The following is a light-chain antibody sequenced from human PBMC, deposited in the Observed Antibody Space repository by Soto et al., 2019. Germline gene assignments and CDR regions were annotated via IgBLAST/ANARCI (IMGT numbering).Light chain of an antibody. V-gene: IGKV3-11*01. CDR3: QQRINWPRT. Sequence: EIVLTQSPATLSLSPWERATLSCRANQSVSSYLAWYQQKPGQVPRLLIYDASNRATGIPARFSGSGSGTDFTLTISSLEPEDFAVYYCQQRINWPRTFGQGTKVDIK. CDR1: QSVSSY. J-gene: IGKJ1*01. CDR2: DAS.